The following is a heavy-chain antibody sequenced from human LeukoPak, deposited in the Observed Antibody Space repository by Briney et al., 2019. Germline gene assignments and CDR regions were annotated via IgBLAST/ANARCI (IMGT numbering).Heavy chain of an antibody. V-gene: IGHV3-64D*06. CDR2: ISSNGGST. CDR1: GFTFDDYA. D-gene: IGHD1-1*01. Sequence: GGSLRLSCAASGFTFDDYAMHWVRQAPGKGLEYVSAISSNGGSTYYADSVKGRFTISRDNSKNTLYLQMSSLRAEDTAVYYCVKSQLERLAFDIWGQGTMVTVSS. CDR3: VKSQLERLAFDI. J-gene: IGHJ3*02.